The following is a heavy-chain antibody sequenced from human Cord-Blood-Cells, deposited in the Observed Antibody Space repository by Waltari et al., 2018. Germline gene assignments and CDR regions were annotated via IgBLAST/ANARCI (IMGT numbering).Heavy chain of an antibody. CDR3: SIDTSGWYFRDWFDP. CDR1: GFTFSYYY. D-gene: IGHD6-19*01. J-gene: IGHJ5*02. Sequence: EVQLVESGGGLVQPGGSLRLSCAASGFTFSYYYMSGVRQAPGKGLEWVGFIRNKANGGTKEYTTSVKGRLTISRDDSKSITYLQMKSLKTEDTAVYYCSIDTSGWYFRDWFDPWGQGTLVTVSS. CDR2: IRNKANGGTK. V-gene: IGHV3-49*04.